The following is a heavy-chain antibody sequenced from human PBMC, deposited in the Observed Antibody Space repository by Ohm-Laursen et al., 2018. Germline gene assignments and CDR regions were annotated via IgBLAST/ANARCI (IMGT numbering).Heavy chain of an antibody. CDR1: GFTFNTYG. CDR2: ISGTGDST. CDR3: AKASSRYYYDSSGYYIDYLDY. V-gene: IGHV3-23*01. Sequence: SLRLSCAASGFTFNTYGLNWVRQAPGKGLEWVSAISGTGDSTHYADSVKGRFTISRDNSKNTLYLQMNSLRAEDTAVYYCAKASSRYYYDSSGYYIDYLDYWGQGTLVTVSS. J-gene: IGHJ4*02. D-gene: IGHD3-22*01.